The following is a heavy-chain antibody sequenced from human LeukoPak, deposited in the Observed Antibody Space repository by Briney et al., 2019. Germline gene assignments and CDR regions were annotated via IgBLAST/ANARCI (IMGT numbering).Heavy chain of an antibody. D-gene: IGHD3-10*01. CDR2: ISYDGSNK. Sequence: GSLRLSCAASGFTFSSFAMHWVRQAPGKGLEWVAVISYDGSNKYYADSVKGRFTISRDNSKNTLYLQMNSLRAEDTAVYYCARLTLYDYWGQGTLVTVSS. CDR1: GFTFSSFA. J-gene: IGHJ4*02. CDR3: ARLTLYDY. V-gene: IGHV3-30*04.